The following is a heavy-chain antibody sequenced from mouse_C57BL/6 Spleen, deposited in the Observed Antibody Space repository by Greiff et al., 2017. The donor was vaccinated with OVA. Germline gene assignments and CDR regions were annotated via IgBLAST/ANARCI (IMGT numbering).Heavy chain of an antibody. V-gene: IGHV5-9*01. CDR3: ARAGAGHFDY. CDR2: ISGGGGNT. J-gene: IGHJ2*01. Sequence: EVQLVESGGGLVKPGGSLKLSCAASGFTFSSYTMSWVRQTPEKRLEWVATISGGGGNTYYPDSVKGRFTISRDNAKNTLYLQMSSLRSEDTALYYCARAGAGHFDYWGQGTTLTVSS. CDR1: GFTFSSYT. D-gene: IGHD3-3*01.